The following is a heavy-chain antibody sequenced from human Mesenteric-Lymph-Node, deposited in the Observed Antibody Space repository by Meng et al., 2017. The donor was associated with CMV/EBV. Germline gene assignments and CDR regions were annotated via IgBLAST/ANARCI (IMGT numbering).Heavy chain of an antibody. D-gene: IGHD3-10*01. CDR1: GFIFSDYY. CDR2: ISSGTI. J-gene: IGHJ4*02. V-gene: IGHV3-69-1*01. Sequence: GESLKISCAASGFIFSDYYMSWIRQAPGKGLEWVSSISSGTIYYADSVKGRFTMSRDNAKNSLYLQMNSLTAEDTAVYYCARRSYIDVWGRGTLVTVSS. CDR3: ARRSYIDV.